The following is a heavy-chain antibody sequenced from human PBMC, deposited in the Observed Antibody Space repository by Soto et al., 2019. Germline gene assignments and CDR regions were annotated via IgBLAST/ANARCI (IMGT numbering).Heavy chain of an antibody. J-gene: IGHJ4*02. CDR1: GFTFSSYS. Sequence: GGSLRLSCAASGFTFSSYSMHWVRQAPGKGLEWVAAMSYDGNSKYFADSVKGRFTISRDNSKNTLSLQMNSLGTEDSAVYYCARGRTVRDHDDFDCWGQGTLVTVSS. CDR2: MSYDGNSK. V-gene: IGHV3-30-3*01. CDR3: ARGRTVRDHDDFDC. D-gene: IGHD2-21*01.